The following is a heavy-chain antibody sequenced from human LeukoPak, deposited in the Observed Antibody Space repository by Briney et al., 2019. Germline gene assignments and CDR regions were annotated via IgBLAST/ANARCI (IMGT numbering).Heavy chain of an antibody. V-gene: IGHV1-46*01. CDR2: INPSGGST. J-gene: IGHJ4*02. Sequence: ASVKVSCKASGYTFTSYYMHWVRQAPGQGLEWMGIINPSGGSTSYAEKFQGRATMTRDTSTSTVYMELSGLRFEDTAVYYCARGYNWNDPGDYWGQGTLVTVSS. D-gene: IGHD1-1*01. CDR3: ARGYNWNDPGDY. CDR1: GYTFTSYY.